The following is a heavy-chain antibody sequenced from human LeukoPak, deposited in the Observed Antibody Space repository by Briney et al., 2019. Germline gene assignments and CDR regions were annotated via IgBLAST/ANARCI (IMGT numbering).Heavy chain of an antibody. CDR1: GFTIDDYW. D-gene: IGHD3-3*01. CDR2: IKEDVSDK. CDR3: ARVGVAGFDY. V-gene: IGHV3-7*03. Sequence: PGGSLRLSCAASGFTIDDYWMSWVRQAPGKGLEWVANIKEDVSDKYYVDSVKGRFTISRDNAKNSLNLQMSRLRAEDTAVYYCARVGVAGFDYWGQGIVVTVSS. J-gene: IGHJ4*02.